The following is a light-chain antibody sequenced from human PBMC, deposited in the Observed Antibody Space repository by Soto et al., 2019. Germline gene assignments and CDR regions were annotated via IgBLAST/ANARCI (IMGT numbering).Light chain of an antibody. V-gene: IGKV3-20*01. CDR1: QSVSSSY. CDR3: QQYGSSPPR. J-gene: IGKJ4*01. CDR2: GAS. Sequence: EIVLTQSPGTLSLSPGERATLSCRASQSVSSSYLAWYQQKPGQAPRLLIYGASSRATGIPDRFSGSGSGTDFTLTISRLEPEDFAVYYCQQYGSSPPRIGEGTKVEIK.